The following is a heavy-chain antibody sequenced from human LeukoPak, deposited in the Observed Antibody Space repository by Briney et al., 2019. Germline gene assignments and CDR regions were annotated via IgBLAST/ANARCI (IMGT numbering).Heavy chain of an antibody. CDR1: XXXXXSXX. V-gene: IGHV3-74*01. D-gene: IGHD1-14*01. CDR2: ITNDGSST. J-gene: IGHJ4*02. Sequence: LXXSCAASXXXXXSXXMHWXRXAXGKGLVWVSRITNDGSSTTYADSVKGRFTISRDSAKNMLYPQVNSLRAEDTAVYSTQQGGNPAYWGQGTLVTVSS. CDR3: QQGGNPAY.